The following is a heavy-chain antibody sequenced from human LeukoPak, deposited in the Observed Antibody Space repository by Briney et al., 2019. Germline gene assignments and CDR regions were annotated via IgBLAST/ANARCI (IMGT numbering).Heavy chain of an antibody. V-gene: IGHV3-15*01. J-gene: IGHJ4*02. CDR1: GFTFSNAW. D-gene: IGHD6-19*01. Sequence: GGTLRLSCAASGFTFSNAWMSWVRQAPGKGLEWVGRIKSNTNGRTADYAAPVKGRFTISRDDSKNTLYLQMNSLKTEDTAVYYCTTEGGSGWYGHFDYWGQGTLVTVSS. CDR3: TTEGGSGWYGHFDY. CDR2: IKSNTNGRTA.